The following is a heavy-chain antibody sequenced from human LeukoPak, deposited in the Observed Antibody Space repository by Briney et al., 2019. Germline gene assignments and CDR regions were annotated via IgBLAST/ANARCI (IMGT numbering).Heavy chain of an antibody. CDR3: ARSDRLPAPFDY. J-gene: IGHJ4*02. CDR1: GYTFTGYY. V-gene: IGHV1-2*04. Sequence: ASVKVSCKASGYTFTGYYMHWVRQAPGQGLEWMGWINPNSGGINYAQKFQGWVTMTRDTSISTAYMELSRLRSDDTAVYYCARSDRLPAPFDYWGQGTLVTVSS. D-gene: IGHD2-2*01. CDR2: INPNSGGI.